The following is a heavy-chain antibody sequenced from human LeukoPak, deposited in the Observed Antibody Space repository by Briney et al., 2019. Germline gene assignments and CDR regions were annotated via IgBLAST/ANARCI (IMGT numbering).Heavy chain of an antibody. CDR1: GGTFSSYA. V-gene: IGHV1-69*13. D-gene: IGHD3-10*01. CDR2: IIPIFGTA. Sequence: SVKVSCKASGGTFSSYAISWVRQAPGQGLEWMGGIIPIFGTANYAQKFQGRVTITADQSTSTAYMELSSLRSEDTAVYYCAEGGDYYGAGRTYAFDIWGQGTMVTVSS. CDR3: AEGGDYYGAGRTYAFDI. J-gene: IGHJ3*02.